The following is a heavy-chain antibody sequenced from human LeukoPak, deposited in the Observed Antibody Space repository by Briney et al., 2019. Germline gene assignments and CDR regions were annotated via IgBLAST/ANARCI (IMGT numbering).Heavy chain of an antibody. D-gene: IGHD2-21*02. CDR3: ARWVWSSLNAFDI. CDR1: GFTFTTSW. V-gene: IGHV3-7*01. CDR2: IKPDGGEK. Sequence: PGGSLRLSCAASGFTFTTSWMSWVRQTPGKGLEWVANIKPDGGEKHYVDSVKGRFTISRDNAGNSLYLQMSSLGADDTALYYCARWVWSSLNAFDIWGQGTMVTVFS. J-gene: IGHJ3*02.